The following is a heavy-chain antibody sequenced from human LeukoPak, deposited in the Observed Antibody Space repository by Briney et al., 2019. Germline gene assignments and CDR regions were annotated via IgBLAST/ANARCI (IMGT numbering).Heavy chain of an antibody. D-gene: IGHD6-13*01. V-gene: IGHV1-2*02. CDR2: INPNSGGT. J-gene: IGHJ4*02. CDR1: GYTFSDYY. Sequence: ASVKVSCKASGYTFSDYYIYWVRQAPGQGLQWMGWINPNSGGTNYAQKFQGRVTMTRDTSISTAYMELSRLRSDDTAVYYCARGPIAAAGTIDYWGQGTLVTVSS. CDR3: ARGPIAAAGTIDY.